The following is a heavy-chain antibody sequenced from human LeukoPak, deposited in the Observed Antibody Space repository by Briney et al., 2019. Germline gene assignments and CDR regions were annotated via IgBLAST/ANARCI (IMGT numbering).Heavy chain of an antibody. V-gene: IGHV3-30*02. D-gene: IGHD1-26*01. CDR2: IRYDGNIK. CDR3: VADSGNRSGGDF. J-gene: IGHJ4*02. CDR1: GFTFSNYG. Sequence: PGGSLRLSCSASGFTFSNYGMHWVRQAPGKGLEWVAFIRYDGNIKYYADSVEGRFTISRDNAKNTVYLQMNSLRPDDTAVYYCVADSGNRSGGDFWGQGALVTVSS.